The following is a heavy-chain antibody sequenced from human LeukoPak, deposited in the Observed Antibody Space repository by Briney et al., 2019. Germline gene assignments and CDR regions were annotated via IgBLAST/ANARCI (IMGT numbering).Heavy chain of an antibody. Sequence: GGSLRLSCAASGFTFSSFAMSWVRQATGKGLEWVSGISGSGDSTYYADSVKGRFTISRDNSKNTLYLQMNSLRAEDTAVFYCAKQPGYCSTTSCLSICDYWGQGTLVTVSS. V-gene: IGHV3-23*01. CDR2: ISGSGDST. CDR3: AKQPGYCSTTSCLSICDY. J-gene: IGHJ4*02. CDR1: GFTFSSFA. D-gene: IGHD2-2*01.